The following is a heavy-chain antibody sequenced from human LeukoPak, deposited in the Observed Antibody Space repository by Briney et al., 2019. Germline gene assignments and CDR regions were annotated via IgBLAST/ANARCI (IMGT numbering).Heavy chain of an antibody. CDR2: VTVSSGT. V-gene: IGHV3-23*01. Sequence: GGSLRLSCAASGFTFSSYAMSWVRQAPGKGLEWVSSVTVSSGTYYADSVKGRFTITRDNSKDTLFLQMSSLRAEDTAIYHCAKSNFYCTSAACYTWAFDYWGQGTLVTVSS. J-gene: IGHJ4*02. CDR3: AKSNFYCTSAACYTWAFDY. CDR1: GFTFSSYA. D-gene: IGHD2-2*02.